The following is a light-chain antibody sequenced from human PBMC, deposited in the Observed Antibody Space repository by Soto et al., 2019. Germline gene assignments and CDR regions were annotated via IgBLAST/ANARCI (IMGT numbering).Light chain of an antibody. CDR2: EGT. CDR1: SSNVGYYDL. Sequence: QSVLTQPASVSGSPGQSITISCSKTSSNVGYYDLVSWYQQHAGKAPKLMIYEGTKRPSGVSNRFSGSKSGNTASLTISGLQAEDEADYYCSSYVTPETLCVFGGGTKLTVL. CDR3: SSYVTPETLCV. J-gene: IGLJ3*02. V-gene: IGLV2-23*01.